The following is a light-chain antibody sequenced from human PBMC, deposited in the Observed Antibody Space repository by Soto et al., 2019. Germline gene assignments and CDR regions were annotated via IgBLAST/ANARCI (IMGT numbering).Light chain of an antibody. V-gene: IGKV3-20*01. CDR2: GAS. CDR3: HQYDSSPLT. CDR1: QSVSSSY. Sequence: EVVWTECPGTLSLPPGERATLSCRASQSVSSSYLAWYQQKPGQAPRLLIYGASSRATGIPDRFSGSGSGTDFTLTISRLEPEDFAVYYCHQYDSSPLTFGGGTKVEIK. J-gene: IGKJ4*01.